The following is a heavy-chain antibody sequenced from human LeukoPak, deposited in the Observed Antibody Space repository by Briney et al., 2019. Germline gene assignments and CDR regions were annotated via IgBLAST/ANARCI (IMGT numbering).Heavy chain of an antibody. CDR1: GFTFSSYG. Sequence: GGSLRLSCAASGFTFSSYGMHWVRQAPGKGLEWVAVISYDGSNKYYADSVKGRFTISRDNSKTTLYLQMNSLRAEDTAVYYCAKDRDGGDYFFYYYYYGMDVWGQGTTVTVSS. J-gene: IGHJ6*02. CDR3: AKDRDGGDYFFYYYYYGMDV. D-gene: IGHD4-17*01. CDR2: ISYDGSNK. V-gene: IGHV3-30*18.